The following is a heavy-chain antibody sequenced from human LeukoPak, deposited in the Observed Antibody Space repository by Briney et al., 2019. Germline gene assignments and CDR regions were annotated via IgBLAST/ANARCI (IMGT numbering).Heavy chain of an antibody. CDR2: ISSDESNK. V-gene: IGHV3-30*18. CDR1: GFTFSRYG. Sequence: PGGSLRLSCAASGFTFSRYGMHWVRQAPGKGLEWVAVISSDESNKFYADSVKGRFTISRDNSKNTLYLQVNSVRAEDTAVYYCAKGHSSGWYSIEYWGQGTLVTVSS. CDR3: AKGHSSGWYSIEY. J-gene: IGHJ4*02. D-gene: IGHD6-19*01.